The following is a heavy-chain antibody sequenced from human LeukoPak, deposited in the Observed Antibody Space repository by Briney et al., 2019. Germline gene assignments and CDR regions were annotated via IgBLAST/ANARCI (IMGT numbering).Heavy chain of an antibody. CDR3: AGEGVVARDFDY. J-gene: IGHJ4*02. CDR2: ISPNSGGVT. D-gene: IGHD2-15*01. V-gene: IGHV1-2*02. Sequence: ASVKVSCKASGYTFTGYYMHWVRQAPGQGLEWMGWISPNSGGVTNYAQKFQGRVTMTRDTSISTAFMELRWLTSDDTAFYYCAGEGVVARDFDYWGQGTLVTVSS. CDR1: GYTFTGYY.